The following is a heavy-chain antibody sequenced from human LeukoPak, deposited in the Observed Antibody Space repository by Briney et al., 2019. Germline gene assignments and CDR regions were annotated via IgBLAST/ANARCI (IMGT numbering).Heavy chain of an antibody. D-gene: IGHD2/OR15-2a*01. CDR1: GFTVTSNY. Sequence: GGSLRLSCAVSGFTVTSNYMSWVRQAPGKGLEWVSVVDPGGFTYHADSVKGRFTISRDTSKNTVYLQMNSLRAEDTAVYYCAIGGVIWRMDVWGQGTTVTVSS. J-gene: IGHJ6*02. CDR3: AIGGVIWRMDV. CDR2: VDPGGFT. V-gene: IGHV3-66*01.